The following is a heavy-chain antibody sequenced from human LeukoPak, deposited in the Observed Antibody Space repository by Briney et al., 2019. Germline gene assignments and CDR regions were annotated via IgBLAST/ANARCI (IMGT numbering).Heavy chain of an antibody. CDR1: GSTFSSYS. CDR3: AREAAAGRGRAFDI. CDR2: ISSSSSYI. Sequence: GGSLRLSCAASGSTFSSYSMNWVRQAPGKGLEWVSSISSSSSYIYYADSVKGRFTISRDNAKNSLYLQMNSLRAEDTAVYYCAREAAAGRGRAFDIWGQGTMVTVSS. J-gene: IGHJ3*02. D-gene: IGHD6-13*01. V-gene: IGHV3-21*01.